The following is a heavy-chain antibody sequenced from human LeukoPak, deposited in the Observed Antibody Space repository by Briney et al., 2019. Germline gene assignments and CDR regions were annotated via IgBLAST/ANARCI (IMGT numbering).Heavy chain of an antibody. V-gene: IGHV3-30*02. J-gene: IGHJ3*01. D-gene: IGHD3-9*01. CDR2: IRYDGSNK. CDR1: GFTFSSYG. CDR3: ARNLRYFDWLLRTNAFDF. Sequence: GGSLRLSCAASGFTFSSYGMHWVRQAPGKGLEWVAFIRYDGSNKYYADSVKGRFTISRDNSKNTLYLQMNSLRAEDTAVYSCARNLRYFDWLLRTNAFDFWGQGTMVTVSS.